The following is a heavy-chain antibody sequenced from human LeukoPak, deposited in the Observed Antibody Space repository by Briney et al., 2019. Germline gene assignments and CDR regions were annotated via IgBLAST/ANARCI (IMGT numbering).Heavy chain of an antibody. CDR2: IIPILGIA. V-gene: IGHV1-69*04. J-gene: IGHJ4*02. CDR1: GGTFSSYA. Sequence: GASVKVSCKASGGTFSSYAISWVRQAPGQGLEWMGRIIPILGIANYAQKLQGRVTMTTDTSTSTAYMELRSLRSDDTAVYYCARGYGSGSYYKGISGDYWGQGTLVTVSS. CDR3: ARGYGSGSYYKGISGDY. D-gene: IGHD3-10*01.